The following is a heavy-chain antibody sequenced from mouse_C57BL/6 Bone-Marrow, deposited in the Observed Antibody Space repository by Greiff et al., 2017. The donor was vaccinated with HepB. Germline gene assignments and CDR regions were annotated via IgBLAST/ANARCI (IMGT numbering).Heavy chain of an antibody. D-gene: IGHD2-1*01. J-gene: IGHJ2*01. Sequence: VVEPGASVKISCKAPGYAFSSSWMNWVKQRPGKGLEWIGRIYPGDGDTNYNGKFKGKATLTADKSSSTAYMQLSSLTSEDSAVYFCAVYGNYDYWGQGTTLTVSS. CDR3: AVYGNYDY. V-gene: IGHV1-82*01. CDR1: GYAFSSSW. CDR2: IYPGDGDT.